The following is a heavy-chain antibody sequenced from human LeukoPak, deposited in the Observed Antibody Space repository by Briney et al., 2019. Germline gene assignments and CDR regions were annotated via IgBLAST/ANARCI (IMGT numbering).Heavy chain of an antibody. CDR3: ARTSNWFDP. CDR1: GGSISSGDFC. J-gene: IGHJ5*02. Sequence: SETLSLTCTVSGGSISSGDFCWSWIRQHPGKGLEWIGYIYYSGTTYYSPSLKSRVTISLDTTKNQFSLKLSSVTAADTAVYYCARTSNWFDPWGQGTLVTVSS. V-gene: IGHV4-31*03. CDR2: IYYSGTT.